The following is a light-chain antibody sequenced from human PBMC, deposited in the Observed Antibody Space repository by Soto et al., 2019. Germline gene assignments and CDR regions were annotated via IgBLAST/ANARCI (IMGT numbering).Light chain of an antibody. Sequence: EIVLTQSPGTLSLSPGEGATLSCRASQIVSNNYLAWYQQKPGQAPGLLVYGASRRATGIPDRFSGSGSGTDFTLTISRLEPEDFAVYYCQQYGNSLPWTFGQGTKVEIK. CDR2: GAS. J-gene: IGKJ1*01. V-gene: IGKV3-20*01. CDR1: QIVSNNY. CDR3: QQYGNSLPWT.